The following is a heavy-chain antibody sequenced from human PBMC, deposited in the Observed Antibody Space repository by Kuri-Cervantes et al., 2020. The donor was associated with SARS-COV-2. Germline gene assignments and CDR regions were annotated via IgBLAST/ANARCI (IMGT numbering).Heavy chain of an antibody. CDR2: ISYDGSNK. D-gene: IGHD3-3*01. J-gene: IGHJ4*02. CDR3: ARGLLEWLSYFDY. V-gene: IGHV3-30-3*01. Sequence: GESLKISCAASGFTFSSYAMHWVRQAPGKGLEWVAVISYDGSNKYYADSVKGRFTISRDNSKNTLYLQMNSLRAEDTAVYYCARGLLEWLSYFDYWGQGTLVTVSS. CDR1: GFTFSSYA.